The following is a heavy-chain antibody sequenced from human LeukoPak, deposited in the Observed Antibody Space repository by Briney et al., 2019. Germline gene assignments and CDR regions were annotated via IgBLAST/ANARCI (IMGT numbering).Heavy chain of an antibody. D-gene: IGHD1-1*01. CDR2: IGIDSGNT. V-gene: IGHV3-21*01. J-gene: IGHJ4*02. CDR3: ARDHNYAFDN. Sequence: GGSLRLSCAASGFTFSSYSMNWVRQAPGKGLEWVSSIGIDSGNTKYADSVRGRFTISADKTKNSLYLQMNSLRVDDTAVYYCARDHNYAFDNWGQGTLVSVAS. CDR1: GFTFSSYS.